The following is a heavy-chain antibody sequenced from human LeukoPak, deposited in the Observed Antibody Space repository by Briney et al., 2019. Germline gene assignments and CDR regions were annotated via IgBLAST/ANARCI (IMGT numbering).Heavy chain of an antibody. CDR1: GFTFSSYA. CDR3: ARDPRRGGSSGYLLY. D-gene: IGHD3-22*01. J-gene: IGHJ4*02. Sequence: GGSLRLSCAASGFTFSSYAMHWVRQAPGKGLEWVAVISYDGSNKYYADPVKGRFTISRDNSKNTLYLQMNSLRAEDTAVYYCARDPRRGGSSGYLLYWGQGTLVTVSS. CDR2: ISYDGSNK. V-gene: IGHV3-30-3*01.